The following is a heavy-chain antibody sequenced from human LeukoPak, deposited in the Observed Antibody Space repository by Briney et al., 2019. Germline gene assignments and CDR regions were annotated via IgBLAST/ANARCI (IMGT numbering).Heavy chain of an antibody. D-gene: IGHD5-24*01. CDR1: GGSISSGDYY. V-gene: IGHV4-30-4*01. Sequence: PSETLSLTCTVSGGSISSGDYYWSWIRQPPGKGLEWLGYIYYSGSTYYNPSLKSRVTISVDTSKNQFSLKLSSVTAADTAVYYCAREGDGYNLNWFDPWGQGTLVTVSS. CDR3: AREGDGYNLNWFDP. CDR2: IYYSGST. J-gene: IGHJ5*02.